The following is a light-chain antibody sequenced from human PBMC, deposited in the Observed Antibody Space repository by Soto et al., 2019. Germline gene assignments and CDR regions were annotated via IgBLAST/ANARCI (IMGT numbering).Light chain of an antibody. CDR2: GNS. J-gene: IGLJ2*01. CDR3: QSYDSSLSAV. CDR1: SSNIGAGYD. V-gene: IGLV1-40*01. Sequence: QSVLTQPPSVSGAPGQRVTLSCTGSSSNIGAGYDVHWYQQLPGTAPKLLIYGNSNRPSGVPDRFSGSKSGTSASLAITGLQAEDGADYYCQSYDSSLSAVFGGGTKLTVL.